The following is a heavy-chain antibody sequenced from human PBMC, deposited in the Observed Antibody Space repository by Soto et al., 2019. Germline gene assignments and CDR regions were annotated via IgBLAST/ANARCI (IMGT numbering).Heavy chain of an antibody. J-gene: IGHJ1*01. CDR2: ISYDGSNK. Sequence: QVQLVESGGGVVQPGRSLRLSCAASGFTFSSYAMHWVRQAPGKGLEWVAVISYDGSNKYYADSVKGRFTISRDNSKNTLYLRMNSLRAEDTAVYYCARRREDIVVVVAVLETEYFQHWGQGTLVTVSS. V-gene: IGHV3-30-3*01. CDR1: GFTFSSYA. CDR3: ARRREDIVVVVAVLETEYFQH. D-gene: IGHD2-15*01.